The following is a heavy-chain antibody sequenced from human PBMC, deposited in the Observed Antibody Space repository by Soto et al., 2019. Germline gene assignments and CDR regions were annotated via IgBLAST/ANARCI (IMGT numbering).Heavy chain of an antibody. Sequence: TGGSLRLSCAASGFTFSSYSMNWVRQAPGKGLEWVSSISSSSSYIYYADSVKGRFTISRDNAKNSLYLQMNSLRAEDTAVYYCARWGERTGYDYYYYGMDVWGQGTTVTVSS. V-gene: IGHV3-21*01. CDR1: GFTFSSYS. CDR2: ISSSSSYI. D-gene: IGHD5-12*01. J-gene: IGHJ6*02. CDR3: ARWGERTGYDYYYYGMDV.